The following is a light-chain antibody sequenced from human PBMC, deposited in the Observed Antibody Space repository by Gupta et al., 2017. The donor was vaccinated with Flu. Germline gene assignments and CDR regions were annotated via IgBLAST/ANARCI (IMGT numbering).Light chain of an antibody. J-gene: IGLJ1*01. Sequence: LGQTATITCGGDNIGSKDVHWYQQKPGQAPVLVIYRDSSRPSGITERFSGSNSGNTATLTISRAQAGDEADYYCQVWDSSTPSVFGTGTKVTV. CDR3: QVWDSSTPSV. V-gene: IGLV3-9*01. CDR1: NIGSKD. CDR2: RDS.